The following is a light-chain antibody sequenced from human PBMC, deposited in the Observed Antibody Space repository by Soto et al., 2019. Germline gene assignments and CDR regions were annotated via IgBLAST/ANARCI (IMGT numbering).Light chain of an antibody. Sequence: EIVLTQSPGTLSLSPGQRATLSCRASQSLSSTYLAWYQQRAGQGPTLLIYGASTRATGIPARFSGSGSGTDFTLTISSLEPEDFAVYYCQQYGSPPWTFGQGTKVEV. CDR1: QSLSSTY. J-gene: IGKJ1*01. V-gene: IGKV3-20*01. CDR2: GAS. CDR3: QQYGSPPWT.